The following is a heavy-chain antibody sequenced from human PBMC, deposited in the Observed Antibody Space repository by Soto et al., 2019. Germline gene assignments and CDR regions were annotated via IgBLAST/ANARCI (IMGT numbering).Heavy chain of an antibody. V-gene: IGHV3-30-3*01. CDR1: GFTFSSYA. Sequence: GGSLRLSCAASGFTFSSYAMHWFRQAPGKGLEWVAVISYDGSNKHYADSVKGRFTISRDNSKNTLYLQMNSLRAEDTAVYYCARGGGRKYYDFWSGHTTGGAFDIWGQGTMVTVSS. J-gene: IGHJ3*02. CDR2: ISYDGSNK. D-gene: IGHD3-3*01. CDR3: ARGGGRKYYDFWSGHTTGGAFDI.